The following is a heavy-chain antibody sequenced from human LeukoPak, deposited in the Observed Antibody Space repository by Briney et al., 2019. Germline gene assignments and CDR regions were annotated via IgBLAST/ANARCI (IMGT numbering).Heavy chain of an antibody. J-gene: IGHJ4*02. CDR3: AIDQGLGGGSVWGY. CDR2: ISGSGTNT. CDR1: GFTFGSYA. Sequence: GGSLRLSCADAGFTFGSYAMSWVRQAPGKGLEWVSAISGSGTNTYYGSSVKGRFTISRDNSKNMLFLEMNSLRAEDTAVYYCAIDQGLGGGSVWGYWGQGMLITVSS. D-gene: IGHD2-15*01. V-gene: IGHV3-23*01.